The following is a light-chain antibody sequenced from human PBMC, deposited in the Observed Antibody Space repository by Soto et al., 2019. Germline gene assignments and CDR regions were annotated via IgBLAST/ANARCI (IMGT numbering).Light chain of an antibody. J-gene: IGKJ4*01. V-gene: IGKV3-11*01. CDR1: QKISSY. CDR2: DAS. CDR3: QQRSNWPPLT. Sequence: EIVLTQSPGTLSLSPGERATLSCRASQKISSYLAWYQQKPGQAPGLLIYDASNRATGIPARFSGSGSGTDFTLTISSLEPEDFAVYYCQQRSNWPPLTFGGGTKVEIK.